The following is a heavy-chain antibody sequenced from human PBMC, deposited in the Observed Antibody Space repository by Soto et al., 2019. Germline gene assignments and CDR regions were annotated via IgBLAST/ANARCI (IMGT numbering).Heavy chain of an antibody. V-gene: IGHV3-33*08. J-gene: IGHJ6*02. D-gene: IGHD6-13*01. CDR2: IWYDGSNK. Sequence: GGSLRLSCAASGFTFSSYGMHWVRQAPGKGLEWVAVIWYDGSNKYYADSVKGRFTISRDNSKNTLYLQMNSLRAEDTAVYYCARALNIAAAGTLYYYYGMDVWGQGTTVTVS. CDR1: GFTFSSYG. CDR3: ARALNIAAAGTLYYYYGMDV.